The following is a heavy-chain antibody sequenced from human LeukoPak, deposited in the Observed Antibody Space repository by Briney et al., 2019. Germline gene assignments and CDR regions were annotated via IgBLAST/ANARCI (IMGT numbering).Heavy chain of an antibody. Sequence: GGSLRLSCAASGFTFSSYAMSWVRQAPGKGLEWVSAISGSGGSTYYADSVKGRFTISRDNSKNTLYLQMNSLRAEDTAVYYCAKRGYCSSTSCYSHAFDIWGQGTMFTVSS. CDR1: GFTFSSYA. V-gene: IGHV3-23*01. CDR2: ISGSGGST. J-gene: IGHJ3*02. CDR3: AKRGYCSSTSCYSHAFDI. D-gene: IGHD2-2*01.